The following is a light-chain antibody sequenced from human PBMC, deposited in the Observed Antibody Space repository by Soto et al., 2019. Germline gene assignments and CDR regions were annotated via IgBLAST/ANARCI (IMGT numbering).Light chain of an antibody. V-gene: IGLV1-44*01. CDR3: GAWDDSRFSFV. CDR1: HAIIGSNK. Sequence: QSVLTQPPSASGTPGQRVTICCSGRHAIIGSNKVNWYQHRPRTAPKLVVYDNDRRPSDLPGRFSGYESVTSAKIVISGLQTGDEARDYCGAWDDSRFSFVFGPGGKVSV. CDR2: DND. J-gene: IGLJ1*01.